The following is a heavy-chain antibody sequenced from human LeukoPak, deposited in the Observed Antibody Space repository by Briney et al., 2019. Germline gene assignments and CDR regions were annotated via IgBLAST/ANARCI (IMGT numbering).Heavy chain of an antibody. V-gene: IGHV3-23*01. Sequence: GGSLRLSCAASGFTFSKSDMFWVRQAPGKGLEWVSIISASGATTFYADSVRGRFTISRDNSENTLYLELNSLRDEDTAMYHCAKKGTSWSPRFDPWGQGILVTVSS. CDR2: ISASGATT. CDR3: AKKGTSWSPRFDP. CDR1: GFTFSKSD. J-gene: IGHJ5*02. D-gene: IGHD6-13*01.